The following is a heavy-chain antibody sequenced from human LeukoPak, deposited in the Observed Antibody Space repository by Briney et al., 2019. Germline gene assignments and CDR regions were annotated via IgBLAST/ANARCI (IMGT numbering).Heavy chain of an antibody. CDR1: GFTFSSYA. Sequence: TGGSLGLSCAASGFTFSSYAMSWVRQAPGKGLEWVSAISGSGGSTYYADSVKGRFTISRDNSKNTLYLQMNSLRAEDTAVYYCAKVRGGWRNYFDYWGQGTLVTVSS. J-gene: IGHJ4*02. CDR3: AKVRGGWRNYFDY. D-gene: IGHD6-19*01. CDR2: ISGSGGST. V-gene: IGHV3-23*01.